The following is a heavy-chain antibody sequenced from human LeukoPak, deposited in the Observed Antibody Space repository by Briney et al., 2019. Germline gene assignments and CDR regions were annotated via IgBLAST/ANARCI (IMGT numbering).Heavy chain of an antibody. J-gene: IGHJ4*02. D-gene: IGHD6-13*01. Sequence: GGSLRLSCAASGFTFTSYAMSWVRQAPGKGLEWVSAISGSGGSTYYADSVKGRFTISRDNSKNTLYLQMNSLRAEDTAVYYCASGYSSSWYLDWGQGTLVTVSS. CDR1: GFTFTSYA. CDR3: ASGYSSSWYLD. CDR2: ISGSGGST. V-gene: IGHV3-23*01.